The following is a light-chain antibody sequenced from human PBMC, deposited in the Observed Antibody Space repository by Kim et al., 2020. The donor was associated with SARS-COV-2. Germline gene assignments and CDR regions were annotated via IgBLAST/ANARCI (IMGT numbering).Light chain of an antibody. J-gene: IGKJ4*01. V-gene: IGKV1-8*01. CDR3: QQYYSYPQF. Sequence: AIRMTQSPSSLSASTGDRVTITCRASQGISSYLAWYQQKPGKAPKLLIYAASTLQSGVPSRFSGSGSGTDFTLTISCLQSEDFATYYCQQYYSYPQFFGGGTKVDIK. CDR2: AAS. CDR1: QGISSY.